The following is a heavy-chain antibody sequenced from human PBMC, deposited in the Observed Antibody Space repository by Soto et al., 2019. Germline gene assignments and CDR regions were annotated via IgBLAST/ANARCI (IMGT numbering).Heavy chain of an antibody. CDR3: ARDQSGYCSSTSCYEWALDV. CDR1: GYTFTSYY. V-gene: IGHV1-46*01. CDR2: INPSGGST. J-gene: IGHJ6*02. D-gene: IGHD2-2*01. Sequence: GASVKVSCKASGYTFTSYYMHWVRQAPGQGLEWMGIINPSGGSTSYAQKFQGRVTMTRDTSTSTVYMELSSLRSEDTAVYYCARDQSGYCSSTSCYEWALDVWGQGTTGTVSS.